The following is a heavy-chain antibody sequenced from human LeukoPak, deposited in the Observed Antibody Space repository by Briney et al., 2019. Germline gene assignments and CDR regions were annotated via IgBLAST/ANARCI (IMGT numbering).Heavy chain of an antibody. V-gene: IGHV3-74*01. CDR2: IKSDGST. J-gene: IGHJ1*01. D-gene: IGHD3-22*01. CDR3: ARAPAEIGGYYPEYFRH. Sequence: PGGSLRLSCAASGFTFSDNRMHWVRQAPGKGLVWVSRIKSDGSTNYADSVKGRFTISRDNAKNTVSLQMNSLRAEDTGVYYCARAPAEIGGYYPEYFRHWGQGTLVTVSS. CDR1: GFTFSDNR.